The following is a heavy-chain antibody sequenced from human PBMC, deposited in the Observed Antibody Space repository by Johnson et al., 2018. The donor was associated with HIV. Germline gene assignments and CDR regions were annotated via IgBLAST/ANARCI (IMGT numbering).Heavy chain of an antibody. D-gene: IGHD6-6*01. CDR1: GFTFSSYV. CDR3: ARDTSIAAARAFDI. CDR2: ISYDGSNK. J-gene: IGHJ3*02. Sequence: QVQLVESGGGVVQPGRSLRLSCAASGFTFSSYVMHWVRQAPGKGLEWVAVISYDGSNKYYADSVTGRFSISRDNSKNTLHLQMNSLRAEDTAVYYCARDTSIAAARAFDIWGQGTMVTVSS. V-gene: IGHV3-30-3*01.